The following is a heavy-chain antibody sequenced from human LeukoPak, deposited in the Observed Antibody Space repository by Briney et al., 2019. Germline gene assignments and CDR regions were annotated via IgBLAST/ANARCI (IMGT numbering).Heavy chain of an antibody. V-gene: IGHV4-34*01. Sequence: SETLSLTCAVYGGSFSGYYWSWIRQPPGKGLEWIGEINHRGSTNYNPSLKSRVTISVDTSKNQFSLKLSSVTAADTAVYYCARRPTMIVVDVWGQGTLVTVSS. J-gene: IGHJ4*02. CDR2: INHRGST. CDR3: ARRPTMIVVDV. D-gene: IGHD3-22*01. CDR1: GGSFSGYY.